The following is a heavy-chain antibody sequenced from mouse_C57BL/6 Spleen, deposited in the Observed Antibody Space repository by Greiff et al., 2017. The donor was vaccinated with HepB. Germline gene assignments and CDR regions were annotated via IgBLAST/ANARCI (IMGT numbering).Heavy chain of an antibody. Sequence: VQLQQSGAELVRPGASVTLSCKASGYTFTDYEMHWVKQTPVHGLEWIGAIDPETGGTAYNQKFKGKAILTADKSSSTAYMELRSLTSEDSAVYYCTRWGSTTVVVDYWGQGTTLTVSS. CDR2: IDPETGGT. V-gene: IGHV1-15*01. J-gene: IGHJ2*01. CDR3: TRWGSTTVVVDY. CDR1: GYTFTDYE. D-gene: IGHD1-1*01.